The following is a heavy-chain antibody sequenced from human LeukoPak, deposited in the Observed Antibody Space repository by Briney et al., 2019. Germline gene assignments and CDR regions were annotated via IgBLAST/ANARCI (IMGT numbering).Heavy chain of an antibody. Sequence: SVKVSCKASGGTFSSYTISWVRQAPGQGLEWMGRIIPILGIANYAQKFQGRVTITADKSTSTAYMELSSLRSDDTAVYYCARDRGVRYFDWLSPAYGMDVWGKGTTVTVSS. D-gene: IGHD3-9*01. CDR1: GGTFSSYT. J-gene: IGHJ6*04. CDR3: ARDRGVRYFDWLSPAYGMDV. V-gene: IGHV1-69*04. CDR2: IIPILGIA.